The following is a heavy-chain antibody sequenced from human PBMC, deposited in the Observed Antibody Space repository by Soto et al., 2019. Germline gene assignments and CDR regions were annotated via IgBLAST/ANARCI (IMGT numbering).Heavy chain of an antibody. CDR1: GFTFSTYA. V-gene: IGHV3-23*01. J-gene: IGHJ4*02. CDR2: ITGSGGNT. D-gene: IGHD3-3*01. Sequence: PGGSLRLSCAASGFTFSTYAMSWVRQAPGKGLEWVSAITGSGGNTYHADSVKGRFTTSRDNSKNILYLQMNSLRADDTAVYFCAKGSSSSRPYYFDHWGQGTLVSVSS. CDR3: AKGSSSSRPYYFDH.